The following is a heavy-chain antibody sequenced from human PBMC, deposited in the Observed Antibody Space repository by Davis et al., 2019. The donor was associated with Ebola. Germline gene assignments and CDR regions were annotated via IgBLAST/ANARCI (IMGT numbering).Heavy chain of an antibody. CDR2: IIPILGIA. J-gene: IGHJ6*02. Sequence: SVKVSCKASGGTFSSYAISWVRQAPGQGLEWMGRIIPILGIANYAQKFQGRVTITADKSTSTAYMELSSLRSEDTAVYYCASRRASYYYYYYGMDVWGQGTTVTVSS. V-gene: IGHV1-69*04. CDR1: GGTFSSYA. D-gene: IGHD1-26*01. CDR3: ASRRASYYYYYYGMDV.